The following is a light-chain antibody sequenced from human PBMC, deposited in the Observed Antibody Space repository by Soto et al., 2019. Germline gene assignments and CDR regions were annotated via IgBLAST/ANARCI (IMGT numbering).Light chain of an antibody. CDR1: SSDVGGYNY. CDR2: EVS. J-gene: IGLJ2*01. V-gene: IGLV2-14*01. Sequence: QSALTQPASVSGSPGQSITISCTGSSSDVGGYNYVSWYQQHPGKAPKLMICEVSNRPSGVSNRFSGSKSGNTASLTISGLQAEDEADYYCSSFSSSINVVFGGGTKVTVL. CDR3: SSFSSSINVV.